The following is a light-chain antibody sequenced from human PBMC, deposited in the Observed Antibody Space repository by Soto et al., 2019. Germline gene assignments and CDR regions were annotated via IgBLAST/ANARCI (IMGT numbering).Light chain of an antibody. V-gene: IGLV2-8*01. J-gene: IGLJ2*01. CDR2: DVS. CDR1: SSDVGGYNS. CDR3: SSYAGSNRDVV. Sequence: QSALTQPPSASGSPGQSVTLSCTGTSSDVGGYNSVSWYQQHPGKAPKLMIYDVSKRPSGVPDRFSGSKSGNTASLTVSGLQAEDEADYYGSSYAGSNRDVVFGGGTKLTVL.